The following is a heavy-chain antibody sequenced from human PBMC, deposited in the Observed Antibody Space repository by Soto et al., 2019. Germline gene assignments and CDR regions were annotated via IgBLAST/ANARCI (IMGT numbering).Heavy chain of an antibody. CDR1: GYSFTIYW. J-gene: IGHJ3*02. CDR2: IYPGDSDT. Sequence: PGESLKISCKGSGYSFTIYWIGWVRQMPGKGLEWMGIIYPGDSDTRYSPSFQGQVTISADKSISTAYLQWSSLKASDTAMYYCARSDFWSGYFGAFDIWGQGTMVTVSS. CDR3: ARSDFWSGYFGAFDI. V-gene: IGHV5-51*01. D-gene: IGHD3-3*01.